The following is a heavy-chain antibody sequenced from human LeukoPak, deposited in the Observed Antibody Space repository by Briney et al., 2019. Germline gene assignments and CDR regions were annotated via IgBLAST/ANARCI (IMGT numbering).Heavy chain of an antibody. J-gene: IGHJ4*02. CDR3: ARDLGGGSGWCFDY. Sequence: PGGSLRLSCAVSGFTFSSHVMHWVRQAPGKGLEYVAGISRNGGSTYYAHSVQGRFTISRDNSKNTQYLQMGSLRAEDMAVYYCARDLGGGSGWCFDYWGQGTLVTVSS. D-gene: IGHD6-19*01. CDR1: GFTFSSHV. CDR2: ISRNGGST. V-gene: IGHV3-64*01.